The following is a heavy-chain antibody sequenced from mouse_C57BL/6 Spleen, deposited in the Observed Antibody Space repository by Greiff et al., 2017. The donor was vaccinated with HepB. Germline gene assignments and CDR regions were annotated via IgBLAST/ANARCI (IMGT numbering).Heavy chain of an antibody. Sequence: QVQLQQPGAELVKPGASVKLSCKASGYTFTSYWMQWVKQRPGQGLEWIGEIDPSDSYTNYNQKFKGKATLTVDTSSSTAYMQLSSLPSEDSAVYYGARSKCSDGVDYWGQGTPVTVSS. J-gene: IGHJ4*01. V-gene: IGHV1-50*01. CDR3: ARSKCSDGVDY. CDR1: GYTFTSYW. D-gene: IGHD2-3*01. CDR2: IDPSDSYT.